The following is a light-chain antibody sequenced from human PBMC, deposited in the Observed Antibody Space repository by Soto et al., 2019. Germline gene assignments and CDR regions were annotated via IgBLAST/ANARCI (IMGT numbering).Light chain of an antibody. V-gene: IGKV4-1*01. CDR2: WAS. Sequence: DIVMTQSPDSLAVSLGERATINCKSSQSVLYSSNNKKYLAWYQQKPGQPPKLLIYWASTRESGVPDRFSGSGSGTDFTLTISSLQAEDVAVYCCQQYYSTPRTFGQGTKVEIK. J-gene: IGKJ1*01. CDR3: QQYYSTPRT. CDR1: QSVLYSSNNKKY.